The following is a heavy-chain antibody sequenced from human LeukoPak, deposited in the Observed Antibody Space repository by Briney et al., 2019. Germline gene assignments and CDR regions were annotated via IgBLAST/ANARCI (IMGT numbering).Heavy chain of an antibody. D-gene: IGHD3-10*01. CDR1: GFTFSSYA. V-gene: IGHV3-30*04. CDR3: ARDYYGSLDY. Sequence: PGGSLRLSCAASGFTFSSYAMSWVRQAPGKGLEWVAVISYDGSNKYYADSVKGRFTISRDNSKNTLYLQMNSLRAEDTAVYYCARDYYGSLDYWGQGTLVTVSS. J-gene: IGHJ4*02. CDR2: ISYDGSNK.